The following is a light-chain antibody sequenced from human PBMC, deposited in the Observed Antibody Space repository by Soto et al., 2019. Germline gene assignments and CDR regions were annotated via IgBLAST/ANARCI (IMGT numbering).Light chain of an antibody. CDR3: QHYGTSPPFT. J-gene: IGKJ2*01. CDR1: QSVSSY. CDR2: GAS. Sequence: EIVLTQSPATLSLSPEERATLSCRASQSVSSYLAWYQQKPGQAPRLLIYGASSRATGIPDRFSGSGSGTDFILTISRLEPEDFAVYYCQHYGTSPPFTFGRGTKVDIK. V-gene: IGKV3-20*01.